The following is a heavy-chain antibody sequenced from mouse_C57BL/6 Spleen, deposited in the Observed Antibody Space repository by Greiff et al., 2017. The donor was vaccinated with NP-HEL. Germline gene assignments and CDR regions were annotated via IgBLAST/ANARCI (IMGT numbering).Heavy chain of an antibody. J-gene: IGHJ4*01. CDR3: ARDGYDMDY. CDR2: ISDGGSYT. V-gene: IGHV5-4*01. Sequence: EVKLMESGGGLVKPGGSLKLSCAASGFTFSSYAMSWVRQTPEKRLEWVATISDGGSYTYYPDNVKGRFTISRDNAKNNLYLQMSHLKSEDTAMYYCARDGYDMDYWGQGTSGTVSS. D-gene: IGHD2-2*01. CDR1: GFTFSSYA.